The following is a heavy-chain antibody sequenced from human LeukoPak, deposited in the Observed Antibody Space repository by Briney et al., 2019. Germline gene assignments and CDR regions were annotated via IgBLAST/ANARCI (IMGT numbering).Heavy chain of an antibody. D-gene: IGHD2-15*01. Sequence: SVKVSCKASGYTFTSYGISWVRQAPGQGLEWMVRIIPILGIANYAQKFQGRVTITADKSTSTAYMELSSLRSEDTAVYYCARDRYCSGGSCTWRYYYYGMDVWGQGTTVTVSS. CDR3: ARDRYCSGGSCTWRYYYYGMDV. V-gene: IGHV1-69*04. CDR1: GYTFTSYG. J-gene: IGHJ6*02. CDR2: IIPILGIA.